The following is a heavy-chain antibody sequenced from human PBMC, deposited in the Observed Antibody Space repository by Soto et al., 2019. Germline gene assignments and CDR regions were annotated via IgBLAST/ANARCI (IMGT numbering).Heavy chain of an antibody. D-gene: IGHD2-15*01. Sequence: EVQLLESGGNLVEPGGSLRLSCAASGFTFVSYAMTWVRQAPAKGPEWVSTINSGGVYTYYADSVKGRFVISRDNSKSTLYLQMNSLRAEDTAVYYCARGLDCSGESCPWAFFKDWGQGTLVTVSS. CDR2: INSGGVYT. J-gene: IGHJ1*01. CDR1: GFTFVSYA. CDR3: ARGLDCSGESCPWAFFKD. V-gene: IGHV3-23*01.